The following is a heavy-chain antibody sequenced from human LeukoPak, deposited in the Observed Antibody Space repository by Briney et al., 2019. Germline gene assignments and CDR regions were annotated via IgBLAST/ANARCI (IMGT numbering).Heavy chain of an antibody. D-gene: IGHD3/OR15-3a*01. CDR3: ARGAGLDHY. CDR2: INSSGANI. J-gene: IGHJ4*02. CDR1: GFPFSRYF. Sequence: GGSLRLSCVASGFPFSRYFMNWVRQAPGKGLEWVSSINSSGANIYYADSVKGRFVISRDNDKNSVYLQMNRLRGEDTAVYYCARGAGLDHYWGQGTLVTVSS. V-gene: IGHV3-21*01.